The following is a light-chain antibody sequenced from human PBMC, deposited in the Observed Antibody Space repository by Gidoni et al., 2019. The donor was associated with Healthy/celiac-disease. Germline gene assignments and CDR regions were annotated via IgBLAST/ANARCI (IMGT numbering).Light chain of an antibody. J-gene: IGKJ1*01. Sequence: DIQMTQSPSTLSASVGDRVTITCRASQSISSWLAWYQHKPGKAPKLLIYDASSLESGVPSRFSGSGSGTEFTLTISSLQPDDFATYYCQQYNSYSPWTVGQGTKVEIK. V-gene: IGKV1-5*01. CDR3: QQYNSYSPWT. CDR2: DAS. CDR1: QSISSW.